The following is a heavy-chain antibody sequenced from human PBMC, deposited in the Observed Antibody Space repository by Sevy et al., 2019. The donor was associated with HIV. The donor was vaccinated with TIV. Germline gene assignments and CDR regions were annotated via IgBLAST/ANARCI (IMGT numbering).Heavy chain of an antibody. J-gene: IGHJ4*02. Sequence: GGSLRRSCGVSGFALRSYTMNWVRQAPGKGLEWVASISATGGSTYYADSVKGRFTISRDVSKSTLYLQMNSLTAEDTAMFYCAKTLQKLPFHPHYFDYWGQGTLVTVSS. CDR1: GFALRSYT. V-gene: IGHV3-23*01. D-gene: IGHD2-21*02. CDR2: ISATGGST. CDR3: AKTLQKLPFHPHYFDY.